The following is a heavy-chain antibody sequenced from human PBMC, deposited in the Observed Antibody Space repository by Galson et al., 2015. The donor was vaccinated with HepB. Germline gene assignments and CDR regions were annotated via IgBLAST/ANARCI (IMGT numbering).Heavy chain of an antibody. Sequence: QSGAEVKKPGESLKISCKGSGYSFTSYWIGWVRQMPGKGLEWMGIIYPGDSDTRYSPSFQGQVTISADKSISTAYLQWSSLKASDTAMYYCARHSPGISSDGYNLLRTAAYMDVWGQGTTVTVSS. D-gene: IGHD5-24*01. V-gene: IGHV5-51*01. CDR3: ARHSPGISSDGYNLLRTAAYMDV. J-gene: IGHJ6*02. CDR2: IYPGDSDT. CDR1: GYSFTSYW.